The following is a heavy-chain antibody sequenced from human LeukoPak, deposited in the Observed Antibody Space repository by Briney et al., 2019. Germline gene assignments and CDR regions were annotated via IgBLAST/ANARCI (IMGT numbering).Heavy chain of an antibody. CDR3: ARRGPPRTMLRGVKSGWFDP. CDR1: GGSSSGYY. CDR2: INHSGST. D-gene: IGHD3-10*01. V-gene: IGHV4-34*01. Sequence: PSETLSLTCAVYGGSSSGYYWSWIRQPPGKGLEWIGEINHSGSTNYNPSLKSRVTISVDTSKNQFSLKLSSVTAADTAVYYCARRGPPRTMLRGVKSGWFDPWGQGTLVTVSS. J-gene: IGHJ5*02.